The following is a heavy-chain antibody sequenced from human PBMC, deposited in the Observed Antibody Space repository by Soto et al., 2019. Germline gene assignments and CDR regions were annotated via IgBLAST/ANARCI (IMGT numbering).Heavy chain of an antibody. J-gene: IGHJ3*02. Sequence: QVQLQESGPGLVKPSETLSLTCTVSGGSISSYYWSWIRQPPGKGLEWIGYIYYSGSTNYNPSLRSRVTISVDTSKNKFSLKLSSVTAADKAVYYCARVRWYSDAFDIWGQGTMVTVSS. V-gene: IGHV4-59*01. CDR2: IYYSGST. CDR3: ARVRWYSDAFDI. CDR1: GGSISSYY. D-gene: IGHD2-15*01.